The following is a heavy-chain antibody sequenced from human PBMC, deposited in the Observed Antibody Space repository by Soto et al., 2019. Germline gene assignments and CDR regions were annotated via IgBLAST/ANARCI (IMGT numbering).Heavy chain of an antibody. V-gene: IGHV3-30*18. CDR2: ISYDGSNK. Sequence: QVQLVESGGGVVQPGRSLRLSCAASGFTFSSYGIHWVRQAPGKGLEWVAVISYDGSNKYYADSVKGRFTISRDNSKNPLYLQMNSLRAEDTAVYYCAKEAVAGTLAYWGQGTLVTVSS. CDR3: AKEAVAGTLAY. D-gene: IGHD6-19*01. J-gene: IGHJ4*02. CDR1: GFTFSSYG.